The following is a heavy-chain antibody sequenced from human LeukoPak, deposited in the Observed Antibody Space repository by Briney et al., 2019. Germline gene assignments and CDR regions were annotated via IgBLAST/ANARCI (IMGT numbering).Heavy chain of an antibody. CDR1: GYTFTSYG. J-gene: IGHJ4*02. CDR3: ARGASTGYSYGYFDY. D-gene: IGHD5-18*01. CDR2: ISAYNGNT. V-gene: IGHV1-18*01. Sequence: ASVKVSCKASGYTFTSYGISWVRQAPGQGLEWMGWISAYNGNTNYAQKLQGRVTVTTDTSTSTAYMELSRLRSDDTAVYYCARGASTGYSYGYFDYWGQGTLVTVSS.